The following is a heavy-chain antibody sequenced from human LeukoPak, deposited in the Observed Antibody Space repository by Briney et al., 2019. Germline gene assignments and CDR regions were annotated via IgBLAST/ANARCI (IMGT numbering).Heavy chain of an antibody. Sequence: SETLSLTCTVSGGSISSSSYYWGWIRQPPGKGLEWIGNIYYSGSAYYNPSLKSRVTISVDTSKNQFSLKLSSVTAADTAVYYCGKFTRNRARRFDPWGQGTLVTVSS. CDR3: GKFTRNRARRFDP. D-gene: IGHD3-10*01. J-gene: IGHJ5*02. CDR2: IYYSGSA. CDR1: GGSISSSSYY. V-gene: IGHV4-39*07.